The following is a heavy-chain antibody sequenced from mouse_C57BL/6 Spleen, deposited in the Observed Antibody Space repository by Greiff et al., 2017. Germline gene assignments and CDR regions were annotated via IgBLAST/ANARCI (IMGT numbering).Heavy chain of an antibody. Sequence: QVQLQQPGAELVKPGASVKLSCKASGYTFTSYWMHWVKQRPGQGLEWIGMIHPNSGSTNYNEKFKSKATLTVDKSSSTAYMQLSSLTSEDYEVYYCARGWDVESWFAYWGQGTLGTVAA. J-gene: IGHJ3*01. CDR1: GYTFTSYW. V-gene: IGHV1-64*01. CDR3: ARGWDVESWFAY. D-gene: IGHD4-1*01. CDR2: IHPNSGST.